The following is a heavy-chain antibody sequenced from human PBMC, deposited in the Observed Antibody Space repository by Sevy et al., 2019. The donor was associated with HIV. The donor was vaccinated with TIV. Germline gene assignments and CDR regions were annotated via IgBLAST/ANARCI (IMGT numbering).Heavy chain of an antibody. J-gene: IGHJ6*02. CDR3: ARGPEPGRFLEWLLFEPYGMDV. D-gene: IGHD3-3*01. Sequence: GGSLRLSCAASGFTFSSYAMHWVRQAPGKGLEWVAVISYDGSNKYYADSVKGRFTISRDNSKNTLYLQMNSLRAEDTAVYYCARGPEPGRFLEWLLFEPYGMDVWGQGTTVTVSS. CDR2: ISYDGSNK. CDR1: GFTFSSYA. V-gene: IGHV3-30-3*01.